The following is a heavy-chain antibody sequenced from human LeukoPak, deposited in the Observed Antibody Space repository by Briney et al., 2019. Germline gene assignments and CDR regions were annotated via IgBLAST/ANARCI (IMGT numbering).Heavy chain of an antibody. J-gene: IGHJ4*02. CDR3: ARVGTYDHY. Sequence: SETLSLTCAVYGGSFSGYYWSWIRQPPGKGLEWIGEINHSGSTNYNPSLKSRVTISVDTSKNQFSLELSSVTAADTAVYYCARVGTYDHYWGQGTLVTVSS. CDR2: INHSGST. D-gene: IGHD5-12*01. CDR1: GGSFSGYY. V-gene: IGHV4-34*01.